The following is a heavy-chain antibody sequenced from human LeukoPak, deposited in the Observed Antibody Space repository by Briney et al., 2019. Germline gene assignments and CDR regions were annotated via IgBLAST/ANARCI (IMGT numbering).Heavy chain of an antibody. J-gene: IGHJ4*02. CDR2: IYSDNT. Sequence: GGSLRLSCTVSGFTVSSNSMSWVRQAPGKGLEWVSFIYSDNTHYSDSVRGRFTISRDNSKNTLYLQMNSLRAEDTAVYYCAKDWGEYFDYVWGSFTSSDSWGQGTLVTVSS. CDR3: AKDWGEYFDYVWGSFTSSDS. D-gene: IGHD3-16*01. CDR1: GFTVSSNS. V-gene: IGHV3-53*01.